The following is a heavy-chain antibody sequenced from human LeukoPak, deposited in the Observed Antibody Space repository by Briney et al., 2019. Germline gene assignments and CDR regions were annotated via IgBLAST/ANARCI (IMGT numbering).Heavy chain of an antibody. J-gene: IGHJ4*02. CDR2: ISYDGSNK. D-gene: IGHD6-13*01. V-gene: IGHV3-30*18. Sequence: GGSLRLSCAASGFTFSSYGMHWVRQAPGKGLEWVAVISYDGSNKYYGDSVKGRFTISRDNSKNTLYLQMNSLRAEDTAVYYCAKEVEYSSSWQDWGQGTLVTVSS. CDR3: AKEVEYSSSWQD. CDR1: GFTFSSYG.